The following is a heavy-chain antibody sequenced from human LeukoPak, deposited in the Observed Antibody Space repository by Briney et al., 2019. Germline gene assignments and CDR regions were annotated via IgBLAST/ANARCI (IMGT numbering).Heavy chain of an antibody. CDR3: AKSPGTAAGYWFDS. V-gene: IGHV3-23*01. CDR1: GFTFSSYG. Sequence: GGSLRLSCAASGFTFSSYGMSWVRQVPGKGLEWVSAVTNSGGDTYYADSVKGRFTISRDNSNNTLYLQMDSLRAEGTALYYCAKSPGTAAGYWFDSWGQGALVTVSS. D-gene: IGHD6-13*01. J-gene: IGHJ5*01. CDR2: VTNSGGDT.